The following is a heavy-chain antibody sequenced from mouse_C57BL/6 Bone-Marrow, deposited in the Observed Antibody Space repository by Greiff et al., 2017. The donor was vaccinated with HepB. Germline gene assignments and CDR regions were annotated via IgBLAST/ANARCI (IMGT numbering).Heavy chain of an antibody. V-gene: IGHV5-6*01. Sequence: EVHLVESGGDLVKPGGSLKLSCAASGFTFSSYGMSWVRQTPDKRLEWVATISSGGSYTYYPDSVKGRFTISRDNAKNTLYLQMSSLKSEDTAMYYCARSGTRWFAYWGQGTLVTVSA. CDR3: ARSGTRWFAY. J-gene: IGHJ3*01. CDR2: ISSGGSYT. D-gene: IGHD4-1*01. CDR1: GFTFSSYG.